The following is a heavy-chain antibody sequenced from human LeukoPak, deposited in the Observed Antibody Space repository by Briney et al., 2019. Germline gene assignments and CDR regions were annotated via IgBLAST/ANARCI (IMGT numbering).Heavy chain of an antibody. CDR3: ATSHDSSGND. J-gene: IGHJ4*02. D-gene: IGHD3-22*01. V-gene: IGHV3-7*01. Sequence: GGSLRLSCAASGFAFSDFWMSWVRQAPGKGLEWVANIRQDGSDKYYVASVRGRFTISRDNAKNSLYLQMNSLTAEDTAVYYCATSHDSSGNDWGQGALVTVSS. CDR2: IRQDGSDK. CDR1: GFAFSDFW.